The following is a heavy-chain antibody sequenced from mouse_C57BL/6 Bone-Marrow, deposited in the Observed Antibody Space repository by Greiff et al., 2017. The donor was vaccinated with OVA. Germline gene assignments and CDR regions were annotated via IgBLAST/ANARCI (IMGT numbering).Heavy chain of an antibody. V-gene: IGHV1-76*01. J-gene: IGHJ3*01. CDR2: IYPGSGNT. CDR3: ARSGYYGSSYWFAY. Sequence: VQLVESGAELVRPGASVKLSCKASGYTFTDYYINWVKQRPGQGLEWIARIYPGSGNTYYNEKFKGKATLTAEKSSSTAYMQLSSLTSEDSAVYFCARSGYYGSSYWFAYWGQGTLVTVSA. D-gene: IGHD1-1*01. CDR1: GYTFTDYY.